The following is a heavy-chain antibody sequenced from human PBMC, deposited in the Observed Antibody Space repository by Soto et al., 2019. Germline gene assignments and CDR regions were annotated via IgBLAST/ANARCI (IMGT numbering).Heavy chain of an antibody. CDR3: ARGDSANCSIGECSFYHTHEIDV. CDR2: INPKRGGT. CDR1: GYSFTDYH. J-gene: IGHJ6*02. Sequence: ASVKVSCKASGYSFTDYHIHWGRQAPGQGLEWVGRINPKRGGTSTAQKFQGWVTMTTDTSISTASRELTRLTSDDAAIYYCARGDSANCSIGECSFYHTHEIDVWGQRTTVTVSS. D-gene: IGHD2-21*01. V-gene: IGHV1-2*04.